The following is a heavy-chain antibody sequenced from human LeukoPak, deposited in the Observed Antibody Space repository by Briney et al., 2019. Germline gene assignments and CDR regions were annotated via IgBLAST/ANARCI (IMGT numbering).Heavy chain of an antibody. CDR2: ISNNGGYT. Sequence: GGSLRLSCAASGFTFSSSAMGWVRQAPGKGLEWVSAISNNGGYTYYADSVKGRFTISRDNSKNTLYLQMNSLRSEDTAIYYCAGDPNRSYFNHWGQGTLVTVSS. J-gene: IGHJ4*02. V-gene: IGHV3-23*01. CDR3: AGDPNRSYFNH. D-gene: IGHD1-14*01. CDR1: GFTFSSSA.